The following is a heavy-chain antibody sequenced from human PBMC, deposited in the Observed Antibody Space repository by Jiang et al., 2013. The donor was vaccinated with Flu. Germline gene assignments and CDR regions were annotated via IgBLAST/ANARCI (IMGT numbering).Heavy chain of an antibody. D-gene: IGHD2-15*01. CDR3: ARADCSGGTCYPIDY. V-gene: IGHV4-59*01. CDR2: IYYSGST. Sequence: GSGLVKPSETLSLTCTVSGGSISSYYWSWVRQPPGKGLDWIGYIYYSGSTNYNPSLKSRVTISVDTSKNQFSLKVSAVTAADTAVYYCARADCSGGTCYPIDYWGQGTLVT. J-gene: IGHJ4*02. CDR1: GGSISSYY.